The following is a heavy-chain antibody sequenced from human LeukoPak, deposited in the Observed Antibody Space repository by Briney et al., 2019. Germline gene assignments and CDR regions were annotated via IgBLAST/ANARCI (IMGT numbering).Heavy chain of an antibody. V-gene: IGHV3-23*01. CDR3: VKSAGKDGYRDVFDI. J-gene: IGHJ3*02. CDR2: ITKNGDKT. D-gene: IGHD5-24*01. Sequence: GGSLRLSCVPSGITFSNSALNWVRQAPGKGLEWVATITKNGDKTYYADSVRGLFTISRDTFRDTLYLQMNSLRAEDTAVYHCVKSAGKDGYRDVFDIWGQGTVVAVSS. CDR1: GITFSNSA.